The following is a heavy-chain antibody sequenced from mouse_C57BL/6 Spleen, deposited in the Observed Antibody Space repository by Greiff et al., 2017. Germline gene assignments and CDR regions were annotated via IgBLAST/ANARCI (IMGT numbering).Heavy chain of an antibody. Sequence: DVMLVESGGDLVKPGGSLKLSCAASGFTFSSYGMSWVRQTPDKRLEWVATISSGGSYTYSPDSVKGRFTISRDNAKNTLYLQMSKLKSEDTAMYYCARRGDSNYLFDYWGQGTTLTVSS. CDR3: ARRGDSNYLFDY. J-gene: IGHJ2*01. CDR1: GFTFSSYG. D-gene: IGHD2-5*01. V-gene: IGHV5-6*02. CDR2: ISSGGSYT.